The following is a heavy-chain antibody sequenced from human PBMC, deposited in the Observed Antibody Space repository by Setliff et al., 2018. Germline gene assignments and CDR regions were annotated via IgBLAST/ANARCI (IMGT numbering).Heavy chain of an antibody. J-gene: IGHJ3*02. CDR1: GYTLTNYY. Sequence: ASVKVSCKASGYTLTNYYMHWVRQAPRQGLEWMGIINPSGGLTRYAQKFQGRVTMARDTSTSTVYMEVSSLRSEDTAVYYCARDRYYNSWSGTSITAPHDAFDIWGQGTMVTVSS. CDR2: INPSGGLT. V-gene: IGHV1-46*03. D-gene: IGHD3-3*01. CDR3: ARDRYYNSWSGTSITAPHDAFDI.